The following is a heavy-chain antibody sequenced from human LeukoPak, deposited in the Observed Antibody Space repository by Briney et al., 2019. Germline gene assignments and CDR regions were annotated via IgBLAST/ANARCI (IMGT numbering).Heavy chain of an antibody. CDR1: GFTFSSYS. CDR2: ISSSSSYI. CDR3: VSPQYSSSWYYFDY. Sequence: PGGPLRLSCAASGFTFSSYSMNWVRQAPGKGLEWVSSISSSSSYIYYADSVKGRFTISRDNAKNSLYLQMNSLRAEDTAVYYCVSPQYSSSWYYFDYWGQGTLVTVSS. D-gene: IGHD6-13*01. J-gene: IGHJ4*02. V-gene: IGHV3-21*01.